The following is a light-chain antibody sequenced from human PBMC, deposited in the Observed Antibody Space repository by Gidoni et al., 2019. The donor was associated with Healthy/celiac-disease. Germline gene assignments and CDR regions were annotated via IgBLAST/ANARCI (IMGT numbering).Light chain of an antibody. CDR3: QQSYSTLYT. J-gene: IGKJ2*01. V-gene: IGKV1-39*01. CDR2: AAS. CDR1: QSISSY. Sequence: DIQMTKSPSSLSASVGDRVTIPCRASQSISSYLNWYQQKPGKAPKLLIYAASSLQSGVPSRFSGSGSGTDFTLTISSLQPEDFATYYCQQSYSTLYTFGQGTKLEIK.